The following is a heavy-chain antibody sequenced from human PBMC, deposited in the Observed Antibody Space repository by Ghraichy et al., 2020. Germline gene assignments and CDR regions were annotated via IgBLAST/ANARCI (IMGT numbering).Heavy chain of an antibody. V-gene: IGHV3-66*01. D-gene: IGHD1-14*01. CDR1: GFTVSSNY. CDR3: ARDHGTLGAFDI. Sequence: GESLNISCAASGFTVSSNYMSWVRQAPGKGLEWVSVIYSGGSTYYADSVKGRFTISRDNSKNTLYLQMNSLRAEDTAVYYCARDHGTLGAFDIWGQGTMVTVSS. CDR2: IYSGGST. J-gene: IGHJ3*02.